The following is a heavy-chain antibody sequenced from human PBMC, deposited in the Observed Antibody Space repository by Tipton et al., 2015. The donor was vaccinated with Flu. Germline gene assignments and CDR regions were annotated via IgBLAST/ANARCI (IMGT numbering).Heavy chain of an antibody. CDR1: GASINAYY. CDR2: ISFGGKT. Sequence: TLSLTCTVSGASINAYYWSWIRQSAGKGLEWIGHISFGGKTNYNPSLKSRVTMSLDTSKNLFSLRLTSVTAADTAVYYCARDCRRGILRGTYYYYGMDVWGQGTTVTVSS. V-gene: IGHV4-4*07. D-gene: IGHD3-16*01. J-gene: IGHJ6*02. CDR3: ARDCRRGILRGTYYYYGMDV.